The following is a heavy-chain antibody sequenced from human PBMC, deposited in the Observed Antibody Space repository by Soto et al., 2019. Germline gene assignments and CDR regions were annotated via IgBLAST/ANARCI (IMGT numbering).Heavy chain of an antibody. CDR3: AKDPYDILTGYSQRADAFDI. V-gene: IGHV3-23*01. Sequence: PGGSLRLSCAASGFTFSSYAMSWVRQAPGKGLEWVSAISGSGGSTYYADSVKGRFTISRDNSKNTLYLQMNSLRAEDTAVYYCAKDPYDILTGYSQRADAFDIWVQGTMVTVSS. D-gene: IGHD3-9*01. CDR1: GFTFSSYA. CDR2: ISGSGGST. J-gene: IGHJ3*02.